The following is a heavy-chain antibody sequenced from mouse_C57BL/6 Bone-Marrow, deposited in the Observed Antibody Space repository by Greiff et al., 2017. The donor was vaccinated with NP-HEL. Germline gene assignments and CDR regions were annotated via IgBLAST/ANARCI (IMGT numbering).Heavy chain of an antibody. CDR2: ISSGGSYT. CDR3: ARHGSYDGRVDY. J-gene: IGHJ4*01. Sequence: DVKLVESGGDLVKPGGSLKLSCAASGFTFSSYGMSWVRQTPDKRLEWVATISSGGSYTYYPDSVKGRFTLSRDNAKNTLYLQMSSLKSEDTAMYYCARHGSYDGRVDYWGQGTSVTVSS. CDR1: GFTFSSYG. V-gene: IGHV5-6*02. D-gene: IGHD2-3*01.